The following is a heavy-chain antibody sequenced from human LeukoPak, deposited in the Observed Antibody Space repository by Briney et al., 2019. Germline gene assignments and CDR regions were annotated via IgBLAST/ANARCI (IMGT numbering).Heavy chain of an antibody. J-gene: IGHJ6*03. D-gene: IGHD3-10*01. V-gene: IGHV4-39*07. CDR2: INHSGST. CDR1: GGSISSGNYY. CDR3: ARLSRNYGSGRGYYYMDV. Sequence: SETLSLTCTVSGGSISSGNYYWSWIRQPPGKGLEWIGEINHSGSTNYNPSLKSRVTISVDTSKNQFSLKLSSVTAADTAVYYCARLSRNYGSGRGYYYMDVWGKGTTVTVSS.